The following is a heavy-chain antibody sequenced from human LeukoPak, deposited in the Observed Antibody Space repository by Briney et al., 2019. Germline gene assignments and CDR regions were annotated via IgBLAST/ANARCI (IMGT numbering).Heavy chain of an antibody. V-gene: IGHV3-21*01. Sequence: GGSLRLSCAASGFTFSSYSMNWVRQAPGKGLEWVSSISSSSSYIYYADSVKGRFTISRDNAKNSLYLQMNSLRAEDTAVYYCARDGYYYGSGTLHYYGMDVWGQGTTVTVSS. D-gene: IGHD3-10*01. CDR1: GFTFSSYS. J-gene: IGHJ6*02. CDR3: ARDGYYYGSGTLHYYGMDV. CDR2: ISSSSSYI.